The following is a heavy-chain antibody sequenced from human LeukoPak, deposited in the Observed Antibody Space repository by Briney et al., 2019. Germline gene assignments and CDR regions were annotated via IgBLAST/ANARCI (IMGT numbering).Heavy chain of an antibody. CDR1: GGSISSSSYY. CDR3: ARVYDFWSGYSFDY. V-gene: IGHV4-39*07. CDR2: IYYSGST. Sequence: SETLSLTCTVSGGSISSSSYYWGWIRQPPGKGLEWIGSIYYSGSTYYNPSLKSRVTISVDTSKNQFSLKLSSVTAADTAVYYCARVYDFWSGYSFDYWGQGTLVTVSS. J-gene: IGHJ4*02. D-gene: IGHD3-3*01.